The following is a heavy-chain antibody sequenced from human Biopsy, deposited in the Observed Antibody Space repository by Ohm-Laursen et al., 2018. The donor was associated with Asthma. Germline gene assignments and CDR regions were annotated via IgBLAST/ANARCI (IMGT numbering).Heavy chain of an antibody. Sequence: SQTLSLTCTVSYGSITSGGYYWTWIRQHPGKGLEWIGFINYSGSTYYNPSLKRRVSISIDTSKNQFSLKLSSVTAADTAVYYCARAQDYYDSRGYYRSFDYWGQGTLVTVSS. CDR1: YGSITSGGYY. D-gene: IGHD3-22*01. V-gene: IGHV4-31*03. J-gene: IGHJ4*02. CDR2: INYSGST. CDR3: ARAQDYYDSRGYYRSFDY.